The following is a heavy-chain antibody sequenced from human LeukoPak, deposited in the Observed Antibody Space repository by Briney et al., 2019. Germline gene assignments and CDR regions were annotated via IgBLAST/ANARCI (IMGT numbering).Heavy chain of an antibody. D-gene: IGHD3-22*01. CDR3: ARDHSSGLYNWFDP. CDR1: GFTFSSYA. Sequence: PGGSLRLSCAASGFTFSSYAMPWVRQAPGKGLEYVSAISSNGGSTYYANSVKGRFTISRDNSKNTLYLQMGSLRAEDMAVYYCARDHSSGLYNWFDPWGQGTLVTVSS. V-gene: IGHV3-64*01. J-gene: IGHJ5*02. CDR2: ISSNGGST.